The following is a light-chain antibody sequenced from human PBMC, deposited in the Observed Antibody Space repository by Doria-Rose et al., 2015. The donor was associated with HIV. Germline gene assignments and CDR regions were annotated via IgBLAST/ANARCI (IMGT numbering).Light chain of an antibody. CDR2: WAS. CDR3: QQYYDTPS. J-gene: IGKJ3*01. V-gene: IGKV4-1*01. Sequence: EIVMTQSPESLGMSLGERATLNCKSNQSLLYTSKNYLAWYQQKSGQPPKLLIYWASTRLSGVPARFSGSGSGTDFTLTISSLEAEDVAVYYCQQYYDTPSFGPGTTVDIK. CDR1: QSLLYTSKNY.